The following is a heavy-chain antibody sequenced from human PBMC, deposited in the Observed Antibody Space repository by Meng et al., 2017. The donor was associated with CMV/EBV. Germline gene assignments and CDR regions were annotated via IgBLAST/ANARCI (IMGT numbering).Heavy chain of an antibody. CDR2: IYYSGST. J-gene: IGHJ5*02. D-gene: IGHD1-7*01. V-gene: IGHV4-39*07. Sequence: SETLSLTCTVSGGSISSSSYYWGWIRQPPGKGLEWIGSIYYSGSTYYNPSLKSRVTISVDTSKNQFSLKLSSVTAADTAVYYCARERVNWNYDQGFDPWGQGTLVTVSS. CDR3: ARERVNWNYDQGFDP. CDR1: GGSISSSSYY.